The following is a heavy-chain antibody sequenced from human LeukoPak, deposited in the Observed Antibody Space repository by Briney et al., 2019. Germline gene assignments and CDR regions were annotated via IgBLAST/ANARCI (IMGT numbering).Heavy chain of an antibody. D-gene: IGHD1-7*01. J-gene: IGHJ4*02. CDR3: ARELELQIDY. Sequence: SETLSLTCTVSGGSISSGDYYWSWIRQPPGKGLEWIGYIYYSGSIYYNPSLKSRVTISVDTSKNQFPLKLSSVTAADTAVYYCARELELQIDYWGQGTLVTVSS. CDR1: GGSISSGDYY. V-gene: IGHV4-30-4*01. CDR2: IYYSGSI.